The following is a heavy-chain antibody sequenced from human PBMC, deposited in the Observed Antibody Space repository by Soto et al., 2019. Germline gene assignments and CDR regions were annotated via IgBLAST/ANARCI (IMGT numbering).Heavy chain of an antibody. D-gene: IGHD6-19*01. CDR2: ISGSGGST. Sequence: VGSLRLSCAASGFTFSSYAMSWVRQAPGKGLEWVSAISGSGGSTYYADSVKGRFTISRDNSKNTLYLQMNSLRAEDTAVYYCAKDGAVAGTGYYYGMDVWGQGTTVTVSS. CDR3: AKDGAVAGTGYYYGMDV. V-gene: IGHV3-23*01. J-gene: IGHJ6*02. CDR1: GFTFSSYA.